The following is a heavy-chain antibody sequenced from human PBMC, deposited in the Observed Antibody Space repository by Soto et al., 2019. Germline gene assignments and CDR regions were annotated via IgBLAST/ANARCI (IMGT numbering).Heavy chain of an antibody. CDR2: TYYRSKWYN. V-gene: IGHV6-1*01. CDR3: VRLIGNSWLDF. J-gene: IGHJ5*01. D-gene: IGHD1-26*01. Sequence: QVQLQQSEPGLVKPSQTLSLTCAISGDSVSSSSVTWNWIRQSPSRGLEWLGRTYYRSKWYNDYAESVKSRITINPDTSKNQFSLHLNSVTPEDTAVYYCVRLIGNSWLDFWGQGTQVTVSS. CDR1: GDSVSSSSVT.